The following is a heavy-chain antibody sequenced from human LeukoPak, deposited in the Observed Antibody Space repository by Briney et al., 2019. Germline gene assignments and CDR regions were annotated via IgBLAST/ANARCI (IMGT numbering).Heavy chain of an antibody. D-gene: IGHD3-16*01. CDR2: IKEDGTRK. V-gene: IGHV3-7*01. Sequence: GGSLRLSCVASGFTVDTYWMSWVRQAPGKGLDWVAHIKEDGTRKYYVDSVRGRFSISRDNAKNSLFLQMNSLRVEDTAVFYCVAWGSLVVWGQGTLVTVSS. CDR3: VAWGSLVV. J-gene: IGHJ4*02. CDR1: GFTVDTYW.